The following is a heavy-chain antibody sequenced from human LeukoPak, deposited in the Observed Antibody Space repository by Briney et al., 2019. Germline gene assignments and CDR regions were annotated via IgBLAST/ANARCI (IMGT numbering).Heavy chain of an antibody. Sequence: GASVKVSCKASGYTFTGYYMHWVRQAPGQGLEWMGWINPNSGGTDYAQKFQGRVTMTRDTSISTAYMEPSRLRSDDTAVYYCARVKGARITMVRGVIGGPYNWFDPWGQGTLVTVSS. D-gene: IGHD3-10*01. J-gene: IGHJ5*02. CDR2: INPNSGGT. CDR3: ARVKGARITMVRGVIGGPYNWFDP. CDR1: GYTFTGYY. V-gene: IGHV1-2*02.